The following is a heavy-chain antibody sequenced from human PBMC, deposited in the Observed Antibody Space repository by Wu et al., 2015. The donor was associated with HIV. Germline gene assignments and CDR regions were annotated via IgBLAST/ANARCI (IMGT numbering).Heavy chain of an antibody. V-gene: IGHV4-34*01. J-gene: IGHJ4*02. CDR1: GGSFSGYY. CDR2: INHSGST. CDR3: VRLPNFDY. Sequence: QVQLQQWGAGLLKPSETLSLTCAVYGGSFSGYYWSWIRQPPGKGLEWIGEINHSGSTNYNPSLKSRVTISVDTSKNQFSLKLSSVTAADTAVYYCVRLPNFDYWGQGTLVTVSS.